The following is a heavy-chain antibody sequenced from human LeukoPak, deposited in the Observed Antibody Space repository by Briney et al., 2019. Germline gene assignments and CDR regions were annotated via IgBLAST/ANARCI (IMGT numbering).Heavy chain of an antibody. D-gene: IGHD6-19*01. V-gene: IGHV3-30*02. Sequence: GGSLRLSCAASGFTFSSYGMHWVRQAPGKGLEWVAFIRYDGSNKYYTDSVKGRFTISRDNSKNTLYLQMNSLRAEDTAVYYCARVRSGWYEDYWGQGTLVTVSS. CDR3: ARVRSGWYEDY. CDR2: IRYDGSNK. J-gene: IGHJ4*02. CDR1: GFTFSSYG.